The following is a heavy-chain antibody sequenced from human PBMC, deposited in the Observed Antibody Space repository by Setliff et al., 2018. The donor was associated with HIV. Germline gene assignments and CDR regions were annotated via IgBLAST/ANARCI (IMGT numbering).Heavy chain of an antibody. D-gene: IGHD3-3*01. CDR2: VYHTGST. CDR3: ARDSGNDFWHGHSLAD. V-gene: IGHV4-4*02. J-gene: IGHJ4*02. CDR1: RDSISSGNW. Sequence: SETLSLTCTVSRDSISSGNWWSWVRQPPGKGLEWIGEVYHTGSTNYNPSLNSRVTISVDKSKNQFFLEVTSVTAADTAVYYCARDSGNDFWHGHSLADWGQGTPVTVSS.